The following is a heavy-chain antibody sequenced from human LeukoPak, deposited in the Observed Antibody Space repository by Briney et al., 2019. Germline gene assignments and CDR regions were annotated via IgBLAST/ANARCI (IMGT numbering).Heavy chain of an antibody. CDR2: IYYSGST. CDR1: GGSISSYY. CDR3: AGLEMATTREYYFDY. Sequence: PSETLSLTCTVSGGSISSYYWSWIRQPPGKGPEWIGYIYYSGSTNYNPSLKSRVTISVDTSKNQFSLKLSSVTAADTAVYYCAGLEMATTREYYFDYWGQGTLVTVSS. V-gene: IGHV4-59*08. D-gene: IGHD5-24*01. J-gene: IGHJ4*02.